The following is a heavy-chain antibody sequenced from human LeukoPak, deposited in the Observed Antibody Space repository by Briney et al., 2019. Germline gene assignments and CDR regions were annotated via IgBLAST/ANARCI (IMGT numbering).Heavy chain of an antibody. V-gene: IGHV3-23*01. CDR3: AKARGVATNYGALDY. D-gene: IGHD5-12*01. Sequence: GGSLRLSCAATGFSFSSYAMYWVRQAPGEGLEWVSVISASGGTTYYAESVKGRFTISRDKSTSILYLQINSLRVEDTAVYYCAKARGVATNYGALDYWGQGTLVTVSS. CDR2: ISASGGTT. J-gene: IGHJ4*02. CDR1: GFSFSSYA.